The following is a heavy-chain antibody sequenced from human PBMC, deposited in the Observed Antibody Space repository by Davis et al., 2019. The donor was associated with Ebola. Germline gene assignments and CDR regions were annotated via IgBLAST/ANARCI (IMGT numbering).Heavy chain of an antibody. CDR1: GFTFSSYG. J-gene: IGHJ4*02. Sequence: GGSLRLSCAASGFTFSSYGMHWVRQAPGKGLEWVAVISYDGSNKYYADSVKGRFTISRDNAKNSLYLQMNSLRDEDTAVYYCACTIFGTIGNFDYWGQGTLVTVSS. CDR2: ISYDGSNK. CDR3: ACTIFGTIGNFDY. D-gene: IGHD3-3*01. V-gene: IGHV3-30*03.